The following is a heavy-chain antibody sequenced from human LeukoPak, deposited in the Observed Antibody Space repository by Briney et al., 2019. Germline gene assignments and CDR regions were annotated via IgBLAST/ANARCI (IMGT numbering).Heavy chain of an antibody. D-gene: IGHD3-3*01. V-gene: IGHV3-7*03. Sequence: GGSLRLSCAASGFTFSSYWMSWVRQAPGKGLEWVANIKQDGSEKYYVDSVKGRFTISRGNAKNSLYLQMNSLRAEDTAVYYCARDGDRSGYYMGMYNWFDPWGQGTLVTVSS. J-gene: IGHJ5*02. CDR1: GFTFSSYW. CDR3: ARDGDRSGYYMGMYNWFDP. CDR2: IKQDGSEK.